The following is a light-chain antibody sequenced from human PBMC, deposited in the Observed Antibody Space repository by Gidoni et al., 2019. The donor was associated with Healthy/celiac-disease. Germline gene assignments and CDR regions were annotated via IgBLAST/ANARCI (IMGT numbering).Light chain of an antibody. J-gene: IGKJ1*01. CDR1: QSVSSSY. CDR3: QQYGSSAWT. V-gene: IGKV3-20*01. CDR2: GAS. Sequence: EIVLTQSPGTLSLSPGERATLSCRASQSVSSSYLAWYQQKPGQAPRLRIYGASSRATGIPDRFSGSGSGTDFTLTISRLEPEDFAVYYCQQYGSSAWTFVQGTKVEIK.